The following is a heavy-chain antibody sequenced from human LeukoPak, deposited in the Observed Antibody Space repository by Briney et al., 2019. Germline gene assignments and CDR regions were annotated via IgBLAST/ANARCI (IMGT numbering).Heavy chain of an antibody. J-gene: IGHJ4*01. D-gene: IGHD4-11*01. CDR1: GGSINNY. CDR3: ARTTTTFDD. CDR2: VSDTGST. V-gene: IGHV4-59*01. Sequence: SGTLSLTCTVSGGSINNYWSWIRQPPGKGLEWIGYVSDTGSTNYNPSLKSRVTISVDTSKNQFYLKLTSVTAADTAVYYCARTTTTFDDWGHGTLVTVSS.